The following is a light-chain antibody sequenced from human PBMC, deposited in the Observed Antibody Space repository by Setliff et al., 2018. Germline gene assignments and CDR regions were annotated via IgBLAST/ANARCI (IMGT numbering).Light chain of an antibody. CDR3: NSYTRSDTFV. CDR1: SSDVGGYKY. V-gene: IGLV2-14*03. J-gene: IGLJ1*01. CDR2: DVN. Sequence: QSVLTQPASVSGSPGQSITISCTGTSSDVGGYKYVSWYQHHPGKAPKVVIYDVNQRPSGVSNRFSGSKSGNTASLSISGLQAEDEADYYCNSYTRSDTFVFGTGTKVT.